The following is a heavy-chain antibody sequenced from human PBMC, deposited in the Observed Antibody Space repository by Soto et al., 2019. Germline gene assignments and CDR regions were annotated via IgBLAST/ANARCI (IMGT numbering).Heavy chain of an antibody. J-gene: IGHJ2*01. CDR3: ASQGYCRDLRCYRSTGFWSFDL. V-gene: IGHV4-34*01. CDR2: INHNGSA. Sequence: QVQLQQWGAGLLKPSDTLSLTCAVYGGSFSYYYWTWIRQPPGKGLEWIGEINHNGSASYNPSLKSRVTMSLDTSNNLFSLGLSSVTAADTAVYYCASQGYCRDLRCYRSTGFWSFDLWGRGTLVTVSA. CDR1: GGSFSYYY. D-gene: IGHD2-15*01.